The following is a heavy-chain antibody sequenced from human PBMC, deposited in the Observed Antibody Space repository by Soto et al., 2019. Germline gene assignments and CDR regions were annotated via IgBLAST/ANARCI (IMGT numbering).Heavy chain of an antibody. CDR1: GGSILNGGHY. Sequence: SETLSLTCTVSGGSILNGGHYWTWIRQHPGKGLEWIGKIFFSGNTHYNPALKSRLTFSVDTTKNQFSLKLTSVTAADTAIYYCSRDNYGGMLEFWGPGKLVNLS. D-gene: IGHD4-17*01. J-gene: IGHJ4*02. CDR2: IFFSGNT. V-gene: IGHV4-31*03. CDR3: SRDNYGGMLEF.